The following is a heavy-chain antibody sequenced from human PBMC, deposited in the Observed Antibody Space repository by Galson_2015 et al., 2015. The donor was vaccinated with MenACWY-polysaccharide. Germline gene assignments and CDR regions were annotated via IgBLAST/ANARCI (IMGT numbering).Heavy chain of an antibody. CDR2: ISWNSGSI. J-gene: IGHJ6*02. CDR3: AKDMAYYDFWSGRLYYGMDV. CDR1: GFTFDDYA. V-gene: IGHV3-9*01. Sequence: SLRLSCAASGFTFDDYAMHWVRQAPGKGLEWVSGISWNSGSIGYADSVKGRFTISRDNAKNSLYLQMNSLRAEDTALYYCAKDMAYYDFWSGRLYYGMDVWGQGTTVTVSS. D-gene: IGHD3-3*01.